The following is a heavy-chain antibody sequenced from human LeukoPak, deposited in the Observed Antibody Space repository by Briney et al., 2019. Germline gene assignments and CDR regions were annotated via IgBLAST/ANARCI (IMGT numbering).Heavy chain of an antibody. CDR1: GFTLTGSA. J-gene: IGHJ4*02. V-gene: IGHV3-73*01. D-gene: IGHD6-19*01. CDR2: IRSKANSYAT. Sequence: PGGSLRLSCAASGFTLTGSAIHWVRQASGKGLDWVGHIRSKANSYATAYAASVKCRFTISRDDSKNTAYLQMNSLKTEDTAVYYCTRPGYSSGWVDYWGQGTLVTVSS. CDR3: TRPGYSSGWVDY.